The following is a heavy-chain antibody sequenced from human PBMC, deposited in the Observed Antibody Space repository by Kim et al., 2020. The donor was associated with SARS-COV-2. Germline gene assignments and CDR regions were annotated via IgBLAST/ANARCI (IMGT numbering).Heavy chain of an antibody. D-gene: IGHD2-8*01. Sequence: VKGRVTISRDNAKNSLYLQMNSLRAEDTALYYCAKDSSVRRDYYYYYMDVWGKGTTVTVSS. J-gene: IGHJ6*03. CDR3: AKDSSVRRDYYYYYMDV. V-gene: IGHV3-9*01.